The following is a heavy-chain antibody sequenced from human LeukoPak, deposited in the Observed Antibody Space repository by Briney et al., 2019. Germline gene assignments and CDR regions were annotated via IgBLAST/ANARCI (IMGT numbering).Heavy chain of an antibody. V-gene: IGHV4-30-2*01. CDR1: GGSISSGGYS. J-gene: IGHJ5*02. CDR2: IYHSGST. D-gene: IGHD3-9*01. CDR3: ASSYYDILTGYYTPFDP. Sequence: SETLSLTCTVSGGSISSGGYSWSWIRQPPGKGLEWIGYIYHSGSTYYNPSLKSRVTISVDRSKNQFSLKLSSVTAADTAVYYCASSYYDILTGYYTPFDPWGQGTLVTVSS.